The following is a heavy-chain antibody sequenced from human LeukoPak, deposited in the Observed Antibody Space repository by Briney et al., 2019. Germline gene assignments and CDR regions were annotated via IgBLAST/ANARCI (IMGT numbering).Heavy chain of an antibody. J-gene: IGHJ5*02. V-gene: IGHV5-51*01. D-gene: IGHD3-10*01. CDR1: GYKFTYHW. CDR3: ARLPNAGADLTWFVP. CDR2: IYRYDSDT. Sequence: AESLKSSCKGSGYKFTYHWIAWVRQMPGKGLEWMGIIYRYDSDTRYRPSFQGQVTISVDKSISTAYLQWSSLKASDTAIYYCARLPNAGADLTWFVPWGQGTLVTVSS.